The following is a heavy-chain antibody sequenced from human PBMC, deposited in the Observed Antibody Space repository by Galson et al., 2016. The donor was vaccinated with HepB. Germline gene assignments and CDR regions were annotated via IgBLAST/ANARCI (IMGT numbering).Heavy chain of an antibody. CDR3: ARDRDAALDY. D-gene: IGHD6-13*01. J-gene: IGHJ4*02. V-gene: IGHV1-18*01. CDR1: GYTFTNNG. CDR2: ISAHSGNT. Sequence: CKASGYTFTNNGISWVRQAPGQGLEWMGWISAHSGNTNYAQKFQGRLTLTKDTSASTVYMELRSLRFDDTAMYYCARDRDAALDYWGQGALVTVSS.